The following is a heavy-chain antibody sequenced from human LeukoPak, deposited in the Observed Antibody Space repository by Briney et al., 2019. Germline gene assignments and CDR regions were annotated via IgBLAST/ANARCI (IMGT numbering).Heavy chain of an antibody. CDR2: IYYSGST. V-gene: IGHV4-59*08. D-gene: IGHD3-22*01. CDR1: GGSISSCY. Sequence: PSETLSLTCTVSGGSISSCYWSWIRQPPGKGLEWIGYIYYSGSTNYNPSLKSRVTISVDTSKNQFSLKLSSVTAADTAVYYCARHGRTDYYDSSGYYYYGMDVWGQGTTVTVSS. CDR3: ARHGRTDYYDSSGYYYYGMDV. J-gene: IGHJ6*02.